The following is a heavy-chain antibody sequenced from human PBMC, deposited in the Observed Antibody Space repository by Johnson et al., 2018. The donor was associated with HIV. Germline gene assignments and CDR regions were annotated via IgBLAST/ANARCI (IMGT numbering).Heavy chain of an antibody. V-gene: IGHV3-66*02. J-gene: IGHJ3*02. CDR2: IYSGGST. D-gene: IGHD2-21*01. Sequence: VQLVESGGGVVQPGRSLRLSCAASGFTFSTYAIHWVRQAPGKGLEWVSLIYSGGSTYYAASVKGRFTISRDNSKNTLYLQMNSLRPEDTALYYCARRVALIYSFDIWGQGTMVAVSS. CDR1: GFTFSTYA. CDR3: ARRVALIYSFDI.